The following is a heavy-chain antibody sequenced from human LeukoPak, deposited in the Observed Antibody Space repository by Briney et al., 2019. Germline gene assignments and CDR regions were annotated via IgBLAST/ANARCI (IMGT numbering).Heavy chain of an antibody. CDR1: GYTFTGYY. Sequence: ASVKVSCKASGYTFTGYYMHWVRQAPGQGLEWMGWINPNSGGTNYAQKFQGRVTMTRDTSISTAYMELSRLRSDDTAVYYCARRRNYDFWSGPYGMDVWGQGTTVTVSS. D-gene: IGHD3-3*01. CDR2: INPNSGGT. CDR3: ARRRNYDFWSGPYGMDV. J-gene: IGHJ6*02. V-gene: IGHV1-2*02.